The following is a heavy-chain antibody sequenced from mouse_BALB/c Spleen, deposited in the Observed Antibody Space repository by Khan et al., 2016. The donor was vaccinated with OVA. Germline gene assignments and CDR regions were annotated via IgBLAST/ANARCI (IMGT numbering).Heavy chain of an antibody. J-gene: IGHJ3*01. CDR1: GFTFSTYG. CDR2: VSTGGSYT. D-gene: IGHD1-1*01. Sequence: DVKLVESGGDLVKPGGSLKLSCAASGFTFSTYGMSWVRQTPDKRLEWVATVSTGGSYTYYPERVKGRFTLSRDNAKNTLYLQMSGLKSEDTAMFYCTRLADYYDSEGFAYWGQGTLVTVSA. CDR3: TRLADYYDSEGFAY. V-gene: IGHV5-6*02.